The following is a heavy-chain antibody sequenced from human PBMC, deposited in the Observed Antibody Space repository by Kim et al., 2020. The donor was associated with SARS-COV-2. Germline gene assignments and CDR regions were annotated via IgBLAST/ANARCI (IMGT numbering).Heavy chain of an antibody. CDR2: ISYDGSNK. V-gene: IGHV3-30-3*01. CDR1: GFTFSSYA. D-gene: IGHD3-9*01. Sequence: GGSLRLSCAASGFTFSSYAMHWVRQAPGKGLEWVAVISYDGSNKYYADSVKGRFTISRDNSKNTLYLQMNSLRAEDTAVYYCAAFPILTGGPGGSWGQGTLVTVSS. J-gene: IGHJ5*02. CDR3: AAFPILTGGPGGS.